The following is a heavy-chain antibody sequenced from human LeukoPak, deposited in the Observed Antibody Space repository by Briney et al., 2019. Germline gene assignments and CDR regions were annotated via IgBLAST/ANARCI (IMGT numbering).Heavy chain of an antibody. CDR3: ARDSLMWELIDGGWFDP. CDR2: ISYDESNK. Sequence: GRSLRLSCAASGFTFSSYTMHWARQAPGKGLEWVAVISYDESNKYYADSVKGRFTISRDNSKNTLYLQMNSLRAEDTAVYYCARDSLMWELIDGGWFDPWGQGTLVTVSP. D-gene: IGHD1-26*01. V-gene: IGHV3-30-3*01. J-gene: IGHJ5*02. CDR1: GFTFSSYT.